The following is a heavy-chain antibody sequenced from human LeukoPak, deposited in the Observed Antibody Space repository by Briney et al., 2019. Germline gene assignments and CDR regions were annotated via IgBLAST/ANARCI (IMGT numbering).Heavy chain of an antibody. CDR1: GSTFSSYG. J-gene: IGHJ4*02. V-gene: IGHV3-30*18. CDR3: AKDLTPVDTAMVTDY. CDR2: ISYDGSNK. D-gene: IGHD5-18*01. Sequence: PGGSLRLSCAASGSTFSSYGMHWVRQAPGKGLEWVAVISYDGSNKYYADSVKGRFTISRDNSKNTLYLQMNSLRAEDTAVYYCAKDLTPVDTAMVTDYWGQGTLVTVSS.